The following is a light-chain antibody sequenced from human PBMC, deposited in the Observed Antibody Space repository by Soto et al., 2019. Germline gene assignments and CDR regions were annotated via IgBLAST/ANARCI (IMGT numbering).Light chain of an antibody. CDR1: SSDIGTYNY. Sequence: QSALTQPASVSGSPGQSITISCTGTSSDIGTYNYVSWYQQYPGKAPKLIIYDVSNRPSGVSNRFSGSKSGNVASLTISGLQADDEADYYCSSFTSSTHDVFGTGTKVTVL. V-gene: IGLV2-14*01. CDR2: DVS. CDR3: SSFTSSTHDV. J-gene: IGLJ1*01.